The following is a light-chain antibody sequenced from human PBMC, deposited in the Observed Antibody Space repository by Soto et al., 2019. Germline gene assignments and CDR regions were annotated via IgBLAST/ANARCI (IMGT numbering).Light chain of an antibody. CDR1: HYVGPL. V-gene: IGKV1-39*01. Sequence: DIQMTQSPSSLSASLGDRVTITCRASHYVGPLLNWYQQKPGKAPKLLIYGASSLHGGVPSRFRVSGSGSDFPLTISSLQPEDSATYFCQKSYTIPWMFGQGTKVEI. CDR3: QKSYTIPWM. CDR2: GAS. J-gene: IGKJ1*01.